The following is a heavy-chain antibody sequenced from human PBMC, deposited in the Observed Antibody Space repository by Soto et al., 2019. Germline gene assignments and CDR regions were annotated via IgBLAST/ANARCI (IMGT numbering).Heavy chain of an antibody. CDR3: SRGDATKIVVTTYYGMDV. V-gene: IGHV1-69*12. Sequence: QVQLVQSGAEVKKPGSSVRVSCKASGGTLRNYGISWVRQAPGQGLEWMGGIIPVFGTANYAQKFQGRVTITADEPTSTVCMGVPSLRSDDTAVYYCSRGDATKIVVTTYYGMDVWGQGTAVTVSS. D-gene: IGHD4-17*01. CDR1: GGTLRNYG. J-gene: IGHJ6*02. CDR2: IIPVFGTA.